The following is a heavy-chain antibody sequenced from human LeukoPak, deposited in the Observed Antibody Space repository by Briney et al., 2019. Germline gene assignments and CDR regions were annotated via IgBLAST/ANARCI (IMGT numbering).Heavy chain of an antibody. J-gene: IGHJ4*02. CDR2: ICPDGTVT. V-gene: IGHV3-74*01. CDR1: GFTVSSNY. Sequence: GGSLRLSCAASGFTVSSNYMSWVRQAPGKGPMWVSRICPDGTVTNYADSVKARFSISRDNARNTVYLQMNSLRAKDTAVYYCVRDFRSADYWGQGTLVTVSS. CDR3: VRDFRSADY.